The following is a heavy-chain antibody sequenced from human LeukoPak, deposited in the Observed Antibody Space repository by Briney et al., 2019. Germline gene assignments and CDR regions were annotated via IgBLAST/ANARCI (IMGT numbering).Heavy chain of an antibody. CDR3: ARGLGTEGYCSGGSCYEDNWFDP. CDR2: MNPNSGNT. J-gene: IGHJ5*02. Sequence: ASVEVSCKASGYTFTSYDINWVRQATGQGLEWMGWMNPNSGNTGYAQKFQGRVTMTRNTSISTAYMELSSLRSEDTAVYYCARGLGTEGYCSGGSCYEDNWFDPWGQGTLVTVSS. V-gene: IGHV1-8*01. CDR1: GYTFTSYD. D-gene: IGHD2-15*01.